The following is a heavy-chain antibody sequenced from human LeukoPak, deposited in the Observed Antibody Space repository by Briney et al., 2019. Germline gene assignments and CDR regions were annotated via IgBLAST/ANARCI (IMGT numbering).Heavy chain of an antibody. Sequence: PSQTLSLTCTVSGGSISSGGYYWSWIRQPPGKGLEWIGCIHHSGSTSYNPSLESRVTISVDTSKNQFSLKLSSVTAADTAVYYCARENVYYGSGSYYRDYWGQGTLVTVSS. D-gene: IGHD3-10*01. CDR2: IHHSGST. V-gene: IGHV4-30-2*01. CDR3: ARENVYYGSGSYYRDY. CDR1: GGSISSGGYY. J-gene: IGHJ4*02.